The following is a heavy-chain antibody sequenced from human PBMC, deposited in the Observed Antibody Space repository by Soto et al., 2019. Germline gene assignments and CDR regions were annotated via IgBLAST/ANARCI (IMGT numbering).Heavy chain of an antibody. D-gene: IGHD2-15*01. CDR2: INHSGST. J-gene: IGHJ6*03. CDR1: GGSFSGYY. CDR3: AMGGGYCSGGSCYYYYYMDV. V-gene: IGHV4-34*01. Sequence: SETLSLTCAVYGGSFSGYYWSWIRQPPGKGLEWIGEINHSGSTNYNPSLKSRVTISVDTSKNQFSLKLSSVTAADTAVYYCAMGGGYCSGGSCYYYYYMDVWGKGTTVTVSS.